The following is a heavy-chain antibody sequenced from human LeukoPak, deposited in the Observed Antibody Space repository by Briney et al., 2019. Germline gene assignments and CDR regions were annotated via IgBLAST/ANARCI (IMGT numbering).Heavy chain of an antibody. CDR2: ISSSSSYI. CDR3: ARVPTDYYYYGMDV. CDR1: GITFSSYS. D-gene: IGHD1-26*01. V-gene: IGHV3-21*01. J-gene: IGHJ6*02. Sequence: GGSLRLSCAASGITFSSYSMNWVRQAPGKGLEWVSSISSSSSYIYYADSVKGRFTISRDNAKNSLYLQMNSLKAEDTAVYYCARVPTDYYYYGMDVWGQGTTVTVSS.